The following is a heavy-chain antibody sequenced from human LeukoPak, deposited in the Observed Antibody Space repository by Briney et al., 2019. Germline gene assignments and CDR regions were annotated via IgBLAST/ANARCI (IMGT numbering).Heavy chain of an antibody. D-gene: IGHD6-19*01. CDR3: AKAVVGGTAPDY. V-gene: IGHV3-23*01. Sequence: TGGSLRLSCAASGFTFNNYALSWVRQAPGKGLEWVSVITLSGGSTYYADSVKGRFTISRDNSKSTLYLQMSSLRAEDTAVYHCAKAVVGGTAPDYWGQGTLVTVSS. J-gene: IGHJ4*02. CDR2: ITLSGGST. CDR1: GFTFNNYA.